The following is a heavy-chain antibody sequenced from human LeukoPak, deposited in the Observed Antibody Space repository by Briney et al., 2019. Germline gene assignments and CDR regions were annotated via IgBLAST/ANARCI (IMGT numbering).Heavy chain of an antibody. CDR1: GYSFTSYW. CDR2: IYPGDSDT. Sequence: GESRGISCKVSGYSFTSYWISWVRQMPGKGLEWMGIIYPGDSDTRYSPSFQGQVTISADKSISTAYLHWSSLKASDTAMYYCATPAIAAAGSGFDIWGQGTMVIVSS. J-gene: IGHJ3*02. CDR3: ATPAIAAAGSGFDI. D-gene: IGHD6-13*01. V-gene: IGHV5-51*01.